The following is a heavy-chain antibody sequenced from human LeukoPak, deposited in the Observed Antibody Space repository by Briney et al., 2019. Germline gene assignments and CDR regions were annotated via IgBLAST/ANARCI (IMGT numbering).Heavy chain of an antibody. CDR3: ATDGAGDYLNH. Sequence: AASVKVSCKISGYSLTQLSLHWVRQAPGQGLEWMGGFNPEDGETFYAQKFQGRVNMTEDTSTDTAYMELSSLSYDDTAVYYCATDGAGDYLNHWGQGTLVTVSS. CDR2: FNPEDGET. D-gene: IGHD4-17*01. CDR1: GYSLTQLS. V-gene: IGHV1-24*01. J-gene: IGHJ4*02.